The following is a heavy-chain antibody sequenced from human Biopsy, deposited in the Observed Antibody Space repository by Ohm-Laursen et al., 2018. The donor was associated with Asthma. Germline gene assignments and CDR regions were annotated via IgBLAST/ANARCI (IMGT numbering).Heavy chain of an antibody. CDR1: GFTFSSYG. CDR3: ARDFSRAIMIGGGREHYFDF. J-gene: IGHJ4*02. V-gene: IGHV3-33*08. Sequence: SLRLSCAASGFTFSSYGMHWVRQVPGKGLEWVATVGSDESYTDHADSVKGRFTISRGNSKNTLHLQMNSLSPEDTAVYYCARDFSRAIMIGGGREHYFDFWGQGTLVTVSS. CDR2: VGSDESYT. D-gene: IGHD3-16*01.